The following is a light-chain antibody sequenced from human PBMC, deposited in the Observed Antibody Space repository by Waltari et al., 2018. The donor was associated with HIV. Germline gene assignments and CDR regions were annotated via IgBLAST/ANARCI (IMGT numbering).Light chain of an antibody. CDR1: SSDVGAYNY. J-gene: IGLJ2*01. CDR2: DVT. CDR3: ASHAGSKDV. V-gene: IGLV2-8*01. Sequence: QSALTQPPSASGSPGQSVTISCTGTSSDVGAYNYVSWFQQHPGKAPKLMIYDVTKRPSGVPERCSGSKSGNTASLTVSGLQAEDEADYYCASHAGSKDVFGGGTRLTVL.